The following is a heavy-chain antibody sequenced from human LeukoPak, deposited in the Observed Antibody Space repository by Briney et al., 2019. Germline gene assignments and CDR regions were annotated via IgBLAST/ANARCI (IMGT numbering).Heavy chain of an antibody. CDR3: ARVLCSGGTCLDAFDI. D-gene: IGHD2-15*01. CDR2: ISGTGANT. V-gene: IGHV3-23*01. J-gene: IGHJ3*02. CDR1: GFTFKNYG. Sequence: PGGSLRLSCAASGFTFKNYGMSWVRQAPGKGLEWVSDISGTGANTYYADSVKGRFTISRDNSKNTLYLQMNSLRAEDTAVYYCARVLCSGGTCLDAFDIWGQGTMVTVSS.